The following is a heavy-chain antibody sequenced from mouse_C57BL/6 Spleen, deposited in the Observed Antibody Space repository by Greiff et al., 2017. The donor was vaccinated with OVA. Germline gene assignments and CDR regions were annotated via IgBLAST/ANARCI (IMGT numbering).Heavy chain of an antibody. D-gene: IGHD2-4*01. CDR3: AIYYDYDGYFDV. V-gene: IGHV1-42*01. Sequence: EVQLQQSGPELVKPGASVKISCKASGYSFTGYYMNWVKQSPEKSLEWIGEINPSTGGTTYNQKFKAKATLTVDKSSSTAYMQLKSLTSEESAVCYCAIYYDYDGYFDVWGTGTTVTVSS. CDR1: GYSFTGYY. CDR2: INPSTGGT. J-gene: IGHJ1*03.